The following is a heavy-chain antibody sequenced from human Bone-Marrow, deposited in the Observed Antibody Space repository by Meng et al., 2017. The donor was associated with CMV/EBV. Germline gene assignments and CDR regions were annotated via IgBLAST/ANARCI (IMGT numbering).Heavy chain of an antibody. Sequence: GGSLRLSCAASGFTFSDYYMSWIRQAPGKGLEWVSYISSRDTTIYYADSVKGRFTISRDNAKDSLYLQMNGLRAEETAVYYCAREGPNSRWGFNYWGQGTLV. D-gene: IGHD6-13*01. CDR3: AREGPNSRWGFNY. V-gene: IGHV3-11*04. CDR2: ISSRDTTI. CDR1: GFTFSDYY. J-gene: IGHJ4*02.